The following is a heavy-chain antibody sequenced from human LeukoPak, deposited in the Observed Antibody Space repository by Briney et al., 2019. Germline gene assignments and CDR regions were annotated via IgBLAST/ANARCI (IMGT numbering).Heavy chain of an antibody. CDR3: ARGLRYFDWSRSCYMDV. V-gene: IGHV4-34*01. CDR2: INHSGST. J-gene: IGHJ6*03. Sequence: PSETLSLTCAVYGGSFSGYYWSWIRQPPGKGLEWIGEINHSGSTNYNPSLKSRVTISVDTSKNQFSLKLSSVTAADTAVYYCARGLRYFDWSRSCYMDVWGKGATVTVSS. CDR1: GGSFSGYY. D-gene: IGHD3-9*01.